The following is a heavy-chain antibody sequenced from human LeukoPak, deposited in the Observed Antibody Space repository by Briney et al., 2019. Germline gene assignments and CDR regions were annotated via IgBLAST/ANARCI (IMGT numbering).Heavy chain of an antibody. CDR2: INPNSGGT. CDR3: AREGIRYFDWLLADTSAYYFDY. D-gene: IGHD3-9*01. CDR1: GYTFTGYY. V-gene: IGHV1-2*02. J-gene: IGHJ4*02. Sequence: ASVKVSCKASGYTFTGYYMHWVRQAPGQGLEWMGWINPNSGGTNYAQKFQGRVTMTRDTSISTAYMELSRLRSDDTAVYYCAREGIRYFDWLLADTSAYYFDYWGQGTLVTVSS.